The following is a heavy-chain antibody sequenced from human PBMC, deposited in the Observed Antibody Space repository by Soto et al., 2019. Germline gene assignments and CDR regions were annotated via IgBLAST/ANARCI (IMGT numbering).Heavy chain of an antibody. V-gene: IGHV1-18*01. J-gene: IGHJ4*02. CDR1: GYSFTSYG. Sequence: QVHLVQSGAEVKKPGASVKVSCKGSGYSFTSYGITWGRQAPGQGLEWRGWISAHNGNTDYAQKLQGRVTVTRDTSTSTAYMERMSLRSAATAVYYCARGRYGDYWGQGALVNVSS. CDR2: ISAHNGNT. CDR3: ARGRYGDY. D-gene: IGHD1-1*01.